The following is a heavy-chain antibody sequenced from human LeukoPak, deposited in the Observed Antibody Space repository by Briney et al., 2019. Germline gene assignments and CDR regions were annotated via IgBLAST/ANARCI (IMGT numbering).Heavy chain of an antibody. CDR2: INPNSGGT. CDR3: ARDVASGYYYEYYFDY. V-gene: IGHV1-2*02. D-gene: IGHD3-22*01. Sequence: ASVKVSCKASGYTFTGYYMHWVRQAPGQGLEWMGWINPNSGGTNYAQKSQGRVTMTRDTSISTAYMELSRLRSDDTAVYYCARDVASGYYYEYYFDYWGQGTLVTVSS. J-gene: IGHJ4*02. CDR1: GYTFTGYY.